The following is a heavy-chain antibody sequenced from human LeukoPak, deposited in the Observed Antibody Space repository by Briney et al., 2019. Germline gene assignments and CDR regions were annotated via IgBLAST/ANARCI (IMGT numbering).Heavy chain of an antibody. CDR2: ISGIGGST. CDR3: AIRHRDSSSWPTADFDL. V-gene: IGHV3-23*01. J-gene: IGHJ2*01. CDR1: GFTFSSYA. D-gene: IGHD3-22*01. Sequence: GGSLRLSCAASGFTFSSYAMSWVRQAPGKGLGWVSAISGIGGSTYYADSVKGRVTISRDNSKNTLYLQMHSLRAEETAVYYCAIRHRDSSSWPTADFDLWGRGTLVTVS.